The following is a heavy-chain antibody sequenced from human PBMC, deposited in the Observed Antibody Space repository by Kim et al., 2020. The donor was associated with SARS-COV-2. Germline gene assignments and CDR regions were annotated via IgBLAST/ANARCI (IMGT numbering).Heavy chain of an antibody. J-gene: IGHJ4*01. CDR2: ISSNSGHT. CDR3: APYYDSNSYRGQWD. CDR1: GYSFSNYG. D-gene: IGHD3-22*01. V-gene: IGHV1-18*01. Sequence: ASVKVSCKASGYSFSNYGLVWARQAPGQGLEWMGWISSNSGHTKYAQNVQGRVTLTTDTSTNTGYMVLSSLRSDDTAVYYCAPYYDSNSYRGQWDWGQGTPVTVSS.